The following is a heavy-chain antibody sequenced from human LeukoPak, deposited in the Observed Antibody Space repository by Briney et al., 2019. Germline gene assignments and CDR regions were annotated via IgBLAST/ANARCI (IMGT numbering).Heavy chain of an antibody. CDR1: GGSISSYY. Sequence: SETLSLTCTVSGGSISSYYWSWIRQPPGKGLEWIGYIYYSGSTNYNPSLKSRVTISVDTSKNQFSLKLSSVTAADTAVYYCARTPTYYYDSSGYYDYYYYYGMDVWGQGTTVTVSS. J-gene: IGHJ6*02. V-gene: IGHV4-59*01. CDR2: IYYSGST. D-gene: IGHD3-22*01. CDR3: ARTPTYYYDSSGYYDYYYYYGMDV.